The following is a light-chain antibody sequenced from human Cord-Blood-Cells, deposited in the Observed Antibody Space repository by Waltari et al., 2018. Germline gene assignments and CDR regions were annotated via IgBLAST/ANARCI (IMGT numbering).Light chain of an antibody. V-gene: IGLV2-8*01. CDR1: SSDVGGYNY. CDR2: EVS. CDR3: SSYAGSNNV. J-gene: IGLJ1*01. Sequence: QSALTQTPSASGSPGKSVTIPCTGTSSDVGGYNYVSWYQQHPGKAPTLMIYEVSKRPSGVPDRFSGSKSGNTASLTVSGLQAEDEADYYCSSYAGSNNVFGTGTKVTVL.